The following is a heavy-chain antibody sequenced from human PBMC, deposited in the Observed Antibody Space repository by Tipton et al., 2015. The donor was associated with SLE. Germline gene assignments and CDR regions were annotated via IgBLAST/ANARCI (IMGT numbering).Heavy chain of an antibody. CDR1: GGSISSSPYY. Sequence: LRLSCTVSGGSISSSPYYWAWIRQPPGKGLEWIGTVYSGGNTYHIPSLKTRVTISVDTSKNQFSLKLSSVTAADTAVYYCARAGGGDSNWFDPWGQGTLVTVSS. D-gene: IGHD2-21*01. CDR2: VYSGGNT. CDR3: ARAGGGDSNWFDP. V-gene: IGHV4-39*07. J-gene: IGHJ5*02.